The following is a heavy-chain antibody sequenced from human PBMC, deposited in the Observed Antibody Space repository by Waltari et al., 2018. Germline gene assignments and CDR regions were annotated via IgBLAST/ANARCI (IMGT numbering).Heavy chain of an antibody. Sequence: EVQLVESGGGLVQPGRSLRLSCAASGFTFDDYAMHWVRQDPGKGLEWVSGISWNSGSIGYADSVKGRFTISRDNAKNSLYLQMNSLRAEDTALYYCAKDMGLYYRSNYFDYWGQGTLVTVSS. CDR2: ISWNSGSI. D-gene: IGHD2-8*01. J-gene: IGHJ4*02. V-gene: IGHV3-9*01. CDR1: GFTFDDYA. CDR3: AKDMGLYYRSNYFDY.